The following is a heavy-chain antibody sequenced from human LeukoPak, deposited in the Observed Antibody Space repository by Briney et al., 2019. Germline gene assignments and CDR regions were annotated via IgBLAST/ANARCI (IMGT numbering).Heavy chain of an antibody. V-gene: IGHV4-39*01. D-gene: IGHD1-26*01. Sequence: SETLSLTCTVSGGSIINSGYYWGWIRQPPGKGLEWIGNIYYSGSTYYNASLQSRVTISIDMSKNEFSLRLNSVTAADTAMYYCAKSGGYGLIDYWGQGTLVTVSS. J-gene: IGHJ4*02. CDR1: GGSIINSGYY. CDR2: IYYSGST. CDR3: AKSGGYGLIDY.